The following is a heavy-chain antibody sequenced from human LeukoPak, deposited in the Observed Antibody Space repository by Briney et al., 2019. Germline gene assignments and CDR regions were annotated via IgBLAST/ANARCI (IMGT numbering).Heavy chain of an antibody. V-gene: IGHV3-21*01. CDR1: GFTFSSYW. D-gene: IGHD4/OR15-4a*01. Sequence: GGSLRLSCAASGFTFSSYWMHWVRQAPGKGLEWVSSISGTNSYIYYADSVKGRFTISRDNAKNSLYLQMNSLRAEDTAVYYCARIPNSANFPNWFDPWGQGTLVTVSS. J-gene: IGHJ5*02. CDR2: ISGTNSYI. CDR3: ARIPNSANFPNWFDP.